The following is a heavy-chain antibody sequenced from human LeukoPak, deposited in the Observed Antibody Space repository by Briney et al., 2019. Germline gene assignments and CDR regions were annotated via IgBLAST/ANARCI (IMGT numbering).Heavy chain of an antibody. CDR1: GFTFSSYS. CDR2: ISSSSYI. Sequence: GGSLRLSCAASGFTFSSYSMNWVRQAPGKGLEWVSSISSSSYIYYADSVKGRFTISRDNAKNTLYLQMNGLRAEDTAVYYCARLEELLDAFDIWAKGQWSPSLQ. CDR3: ARLEELLDAFDI. V-gene: IGHV3-21*01. J-gene: IGHJ3*02. D-gene: IGHD3-10*01.